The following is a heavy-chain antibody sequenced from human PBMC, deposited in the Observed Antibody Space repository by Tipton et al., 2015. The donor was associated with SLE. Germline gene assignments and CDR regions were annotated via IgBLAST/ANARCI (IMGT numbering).Heavy chain of an antibody. D-gene: IGHD3-10*01. Sequence: TLSLTCTVSGGSISSSSYYWGWIRQPPGKGLEWIGSIYYSGSTYYNPSLKSRVTISVDTSKNQFSLKLSSVTAADTAVYYCASKGLLWFGGTWVDPWGQGTLVTVSS. CDR2: IYYSGST. CDR3: ASKGLLWFGGTWVDP. J-gene: IGHJ5*02. V-gene: IGHV4-39*01. CDR1: GGSISSSSYY.